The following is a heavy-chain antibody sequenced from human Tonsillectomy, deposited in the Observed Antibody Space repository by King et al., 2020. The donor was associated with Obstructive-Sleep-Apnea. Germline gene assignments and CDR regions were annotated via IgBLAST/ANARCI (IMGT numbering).Heavy chain of an antibody. V-gene: IGHV3-7*05. CDR2: IKGDGRAK. CDR3: ARAFGLDS. CDR1: GFSFSTHW. Sequence: VQLVESGGGLVQAGGSLRLSCAASGFSFSTHWMSWVRQAPGKGLEWVANIKGDGRAKYYVGSVMGRFTVSRDNTKSKLSLQMNSLRADDTAIYYCARAFGLDSWGQGTLVTVSS. J-gene: IGHJ4*02. D-gene: IGHD3-3*01.